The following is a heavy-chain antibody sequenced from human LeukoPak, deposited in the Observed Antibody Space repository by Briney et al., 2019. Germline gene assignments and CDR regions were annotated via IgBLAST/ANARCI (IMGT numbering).Heavy chain of an antibody. CDR3: ARDARRTRSTSRIEADYYYYYGMDV. CDR1: GFTFSSYW. Sequence: PGGSLRLSCAASGFTFSSYWMSWVRQAPGKGLEWVANIKQDGSEKYYVDSVKGRFTISRDNAKNSLYLQMNSLRAEDTAVYYCARDARRTRSTSRIEADYYYYYGMDVWGQGTTVTVSS. V-gene: IGHV3-7*01. CDR2: IKQDGSEK. J-gene: IGHJ6*02. D-gene: IGHD2-2*01.